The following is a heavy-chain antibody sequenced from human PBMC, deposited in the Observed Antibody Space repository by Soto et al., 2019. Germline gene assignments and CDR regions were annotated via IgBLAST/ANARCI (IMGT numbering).Heavy chain of an antibody. CDR3: ARAYYYDSSGYYQHFDY. D-gene: IGHD3-22*01. CDR1: GGSISSGGYS. Sequence: SETLSLTCAVSGGSISSGGYSWSWIRQPPGKGLEWIGYIYHSGSTYYNPSLKSRVTISVDTSKNQFSLKLSSVTAADTAVYYCARAYYYDSSGYYQHFDYWGQGTLVTVSS. J-gene: IGHJ4*02. CDR2: IYHSGST. V-gene: IGHV4-30-2*01.